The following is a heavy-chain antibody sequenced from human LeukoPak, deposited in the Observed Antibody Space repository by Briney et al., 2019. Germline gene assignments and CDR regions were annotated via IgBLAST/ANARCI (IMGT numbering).Heavy chain of an antibody. D-gene: IGHD6-19*01. V-gene: IGHV3-48*04. CDR3: AKESVRSGWYPGGAFDI. CDR1: GFTFSSYS. J-gene: IGHJ3*02. Sequence: PGGSLRLSCAASGFTFSSYSMNWVRQAPGKGLEWVSYISSSSSTIYYADSVKGRFTISRDNSKNSLYLQMNSLRTEDTALYYCAKESVRSGWYPGGAFDIRGQGTMVTVSS. CDR2: ISSSSSTI.